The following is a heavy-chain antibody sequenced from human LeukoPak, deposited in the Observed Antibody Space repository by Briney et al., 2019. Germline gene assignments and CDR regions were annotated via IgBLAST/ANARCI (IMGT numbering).Heavy chain of an antibody. CDR1: GYTFTGYY. V-gene: IGHV1-2*02. J-gene: IGHJ4*02. CDR2: INPNSGGT. CDR3: ARRGMDGSGSYYTFDY. D-gene: IGHD3-10*01. Sequence: ASVKVSCKASGYTFTGYYMHWVRQAPGQGLEWMGWINPNSGGTNYAQKFQGRVTMTRDTSISTSYMELSRLRSDDTAVYYCARRGMDGSGSYYTFDYWGQGTLVTVSS.